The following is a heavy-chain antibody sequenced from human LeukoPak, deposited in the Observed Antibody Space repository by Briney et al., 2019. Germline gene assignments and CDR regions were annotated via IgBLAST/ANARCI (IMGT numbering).Heavy chain of an antibody. V-gene: IGHV3-23*01. D-gene: IGHD1-14*01. Sequence: GGSLRLSCAASGFTFSSYAMSWVRQAPGKGLEWVSAISGSGGSTYYADSVKGRFTISRDKSKNTLYLQMNSLRAEDTAVYYCARSGPYRGGYYFDYWGQGTLVTVSS. J-gene: IGHJ4*02. CDR1: GFTFSSYA. CDR2: ISGSGGST. CDR3: ARSGPYRGGYYFDY.